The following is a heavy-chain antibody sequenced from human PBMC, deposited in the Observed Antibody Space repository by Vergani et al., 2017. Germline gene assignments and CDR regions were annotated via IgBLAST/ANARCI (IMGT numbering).Heavy chain of an antibody. CDR3: ATARHRVVAATLYYYGMDV. J-gene: IGHJ6*02. V-gene: IGHV1-24*01. Sequence: QVQLVQSGAEVKKPGASVKVSCKVSGYTLTELSMHWVRPAPGKGLEWMGGFDPEDGETIYAQKFQGRVTMTEDTSTDTAYMELSSLRSEDTAVYYCATARHRVVAATLYYYGMDVWGQGTTVTVSS. CDR1: GYTLTELS. D-gene: IGHD2-15*01. CDR2: FDPEDGET.